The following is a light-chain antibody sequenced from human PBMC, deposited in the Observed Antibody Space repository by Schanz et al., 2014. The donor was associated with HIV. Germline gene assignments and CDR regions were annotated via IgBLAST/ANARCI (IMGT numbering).Light chain of an antibody. CDR1: SSDVGGYNY. CDR2: DVS. CDR3: QSYDNNLGGSGV. J-gene: IGLJ3*02. Sequence: QSALTQPASVSGSPGQSITISCTGTSSDVGGYNYVSWYQQHPGKAPKLMIYDVSNRPSGVPDRFSGSKSGTSASLAITGLQAEDEADYYCQSYDNNLGGSGVFGGGTKLTVL. V-gene: IGLV2-14*01.